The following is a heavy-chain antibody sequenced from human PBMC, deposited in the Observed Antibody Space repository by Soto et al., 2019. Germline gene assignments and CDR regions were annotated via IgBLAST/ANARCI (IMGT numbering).Heavy chain of an antibody. J-gene: IGHJ4*02. V-gene: IGHV1-69*01. CDR2: IIPIFNSA. Sequence: QVQLVQSGAEVKRPGSSVKVSCKASGGTFNNYALSWVRQATGQGLEWMGGIIPIFNSANYAQKFQGRVTITADDSTSTAYMELRSLRPDDTAVYYCAREVTVASYSFDFWGQGTLVTVSS. CDR3: AREVTVASYSFDF. CDR1: GGTFNNYA. D-gene: IGHD5-12*01.